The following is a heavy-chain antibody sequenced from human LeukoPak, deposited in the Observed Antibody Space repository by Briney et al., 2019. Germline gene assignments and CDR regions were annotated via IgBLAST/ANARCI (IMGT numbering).Heavy chain of an antibody. D-gene: IGHD2-21*02. J-gene: IGHJ4*02. Sequence: GGSLRLSCAASGFTFDDYAMHWVRQAPGKGLEWVSGISWNSGSIGYADSVKGRFTISRDNAKNSLYLQMNSLRAEDTALYYCAKDMKALCGGGCSPDYWGQGTLVTVSS. CDR3: AKDMKALCGGGCSPDY. CDR1: GFTFDDYA. CDR2: ISWNSGSI. V-gene: IGHV3-9*01.